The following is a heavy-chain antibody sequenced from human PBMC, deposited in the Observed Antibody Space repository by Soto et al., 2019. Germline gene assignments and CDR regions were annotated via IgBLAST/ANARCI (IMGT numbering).Heavy chain of an antibody. D-gene: IGHD3-10*01. CDR2: IYESGTI. J-gene: IGHJ5*02. Sequence: SETLSLTCAFSGGSIVGAGYSWSWIRQPPGGGLDWIGYIYESGTILYNPSLKTRLTISLNWSDKQFSLTLNSVTAADTAVYYCARAQFYSGSGNYHNLMFDPWGQGTQVTVS. CDR1: GGSIVGAGYS. CDR3: ARAQFYSGSGNYHNLMFDP. V-gene: IGHV4-30-2*01.